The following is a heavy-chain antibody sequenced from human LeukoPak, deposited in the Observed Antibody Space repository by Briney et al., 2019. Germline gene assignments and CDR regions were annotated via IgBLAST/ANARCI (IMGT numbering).Heavy chain of an antibody. D-gene: IGHD3-22*01. CDR2: IYYSGST. CDR1: GGFISSYY. J-gene: IGHJ4*02. CDR3: ARLQCYYDSSGPEYYFDY. V-gene: IGHV4-59*08. Sequence: SETLSLTCTVSGGFISSYYWSWIRQPPGKGLEWIGYIYYSGSTNYNPSLKSRVTISVDTSENQFSLKLSSVTAADTAVYYCARLQCYYDSSGPEYYFDYWGQGTLVTVSS.